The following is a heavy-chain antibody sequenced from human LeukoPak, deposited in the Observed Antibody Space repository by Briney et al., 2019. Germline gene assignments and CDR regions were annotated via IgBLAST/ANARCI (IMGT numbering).Heavy chain of an antibody. V-gene: IGHV3-23*01. Sequence: TGGSLRLSCAASGFTFSSYAMSWVRQAPGKGLEWVSAISGSGGSTYYADSVKGRFTISIDNSKNTLYLQMNSLRAEDTAVYYCAKHKPIVVVPAATHNDYWGQGTLVTVSS. J-gene: IGHJ4*02. D-gene: IGHD2-2*01. CDR2: ISGSGGST. CDR1: GFTFSSYA. CDR3: AKHKPIVVVPAATHNDY.